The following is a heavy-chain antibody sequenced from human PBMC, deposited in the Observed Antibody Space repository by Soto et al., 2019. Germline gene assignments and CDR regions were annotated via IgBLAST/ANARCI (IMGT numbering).Heavy chain of an antibody. J-gene: IGHJ4*02. CDR2: IYRTGST. V-gene: IGHV4-4*02. CDR1: GGSFTSNNW. CDR3: ASRDPGTSVDY. D-gene: IGHD1-7*01. Sequence: SETLSLTCAVSGGSFTSNNWWTWVRQPPGQGLEWIGEIYRTGSTNYNPSLKSRVTISLDKSENQFSLKVTSLTAADTAVYYCASRDPGTSVDYWSQGTLVTVSS.